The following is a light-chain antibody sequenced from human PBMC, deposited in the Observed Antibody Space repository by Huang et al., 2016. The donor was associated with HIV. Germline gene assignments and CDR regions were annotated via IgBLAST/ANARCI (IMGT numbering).Light chain of an antibody. CDR2: DAS. CDR1: QDNNNY. Sequence: DIQMTQSPSSLSASVGDRVTITCQASQDNNNYLNWYQQKPGKAPKLLIYDASNLETGVPSRFSGSGSGTDFIFTISSLQPEDIATYYCQQYDNIPLTFGGGTKVEIK. V-gene: IGKV1-33*01. CDR3: QQYDNIPLT. J-gene: IGKJ4*01.